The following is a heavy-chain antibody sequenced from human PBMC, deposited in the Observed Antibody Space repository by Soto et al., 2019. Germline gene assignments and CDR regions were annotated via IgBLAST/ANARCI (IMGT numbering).Heavy chain of an antibody. Sequence: EVQLVESGGGLVKPGGSLRLYCAASGFTFSSYSMNWVRKAPGKGLEWVSSISSSSSYIYYADAVKGRFTISRDNAKNSLDLQINSLRAEDTAVYYCADSPVPGDYYMDVWGKGTTVTVSS. CDR2: ISSSSSYI. J-gene: IGHJ6*03. V-gene: IGHV3-21*01. CDR3: ADSPVPGDYYMDV. D-gene: IGHD6-6*01. CDR1: GFTFSSYS.